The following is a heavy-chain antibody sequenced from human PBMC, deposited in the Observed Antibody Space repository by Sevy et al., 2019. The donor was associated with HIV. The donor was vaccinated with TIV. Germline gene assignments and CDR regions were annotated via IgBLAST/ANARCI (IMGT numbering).Heavy chain of an antibody. Sequence: GGSLRLSCAASGFTFSTYSMNWVRQAPGKGLEWVSCISSSSTYIYYADSVKGRFTISRNNAKNSQFLQMNRLRAEYTDASFYYRADDGEYEKDKKYYMGVWGKGTTVTVSS. V-gene: IGHV3-21*01. J-gene: IGHJ6*03. CDR3: YRADDGEYEKDKKYYMGV. CDR2: ISSSSTYI. CDR1: GFTFSTYS. D-gene: IGHD4-17*01.